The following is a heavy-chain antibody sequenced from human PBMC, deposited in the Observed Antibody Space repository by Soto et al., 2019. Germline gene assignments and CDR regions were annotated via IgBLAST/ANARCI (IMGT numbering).Heavy chain of an antibody. CDR2: IYHSGSA. CDR1: GGSFSSGGYS. CDR3: ARARTTHYYDSSGYYLDY. Sequence: QLQLQESGSGLVKPSQTLSLTCAVSGGSFSSGGYSWSWIRQPPGKGLEWIGYIYHSGSAYYNPSLKSRDTISVDRSKNQFSLKLSPVTAADTAVYYCARARTTHYYDSSGYYLDYWGQGTLVTVSS. D-gene: IGHD3-22*01. V-gene: IGHV4-30-2*01. J-gene: IGHJ4*02.